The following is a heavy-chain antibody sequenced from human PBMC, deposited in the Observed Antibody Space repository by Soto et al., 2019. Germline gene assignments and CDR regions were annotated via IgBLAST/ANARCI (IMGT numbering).Heavy chain of an antibody. CDR3: ARAACSSTSCYNYYAYGMDV. D-gene: IGHD2-2*01. CDR2: IHAGNGNT. CDR1: GYTFTTYS. J-gene: IGHJ6*02. Sequence: QVQLVQSGPEMKKPGASVKLSCKASGYTFTTYSMHWVRQAPGQRLEWMGWIHAGNGNTEHSQKFQGRFTITRDTSASTAYLELGSLRSEDTAVYYCARAACSSTSCYNYYAYGMDVWGQGTAVTVS. V-gene: IGHV1-3*01.